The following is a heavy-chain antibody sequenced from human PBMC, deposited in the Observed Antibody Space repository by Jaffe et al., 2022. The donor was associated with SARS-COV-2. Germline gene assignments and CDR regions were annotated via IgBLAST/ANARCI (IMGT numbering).Heavy chain of an antibody. V-gene: IGHV3-13*01. Sequence: EVQLAESGGGLVQPGRSLRLSCSASGFTFGSYDMHWVRQSPGKGLEWVSSIGTAGDSYYSDSVKGRFTISRENAKKSLFLQMSSLRAGDTGVYYCARGRYYFDSDDYAQFEALDYWGQGVLVTVSP. D-gene: IGHD3-22*01. CDR3: ARGRYYFDSDDYAQFEALDY. J-gene: IGHJ4*02. CDR2: IGTAGDS. CDR1: GFTFGSYD.